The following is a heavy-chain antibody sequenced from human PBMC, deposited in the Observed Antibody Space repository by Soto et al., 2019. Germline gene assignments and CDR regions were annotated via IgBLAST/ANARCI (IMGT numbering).Heavy chain of an antibody. CDR1: GGTFSSYA. CDR3: ATYPRGRGYYYGMDV. CDR2: IIPIFGTA. V-gene: IGHV1-69*12. J-gene: IGHJ6*02. Sequence: QVQLVQSGAEVKKPGSSVKVSCKASGGTFSSYAISWVRQAPGQGLEWMGGIIPIFGTANYAQKFQGRVTIPADESTSTAYMELSSLRSEDTAVYCCATYPRGRGYYYGMDVWGQGTTVTVSS. D-gene: IGHD1-26*01.